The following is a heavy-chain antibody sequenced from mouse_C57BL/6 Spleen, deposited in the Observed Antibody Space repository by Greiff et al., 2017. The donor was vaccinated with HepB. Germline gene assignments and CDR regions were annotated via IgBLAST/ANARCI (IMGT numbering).Heavy chain of an antibody. CDR1: GFTFSDYG. CDR2: ISSGSSTI. J-gene: IGHJ3*01. CDR3: ARRDYYGSSAY. Sequence: DVQLQESGGGLVKPGGSLKLSCAASGFTFSDYGMHWVRQAPEKGLEWVAYISSGSSTIYYADTVKGRFTISRDNAKNTLFLQMTSLRSEDTAMYYCARRDYYGSSAYWGQGTLVTVSA. D-gene: IGHD1-1*01. V-gene: IGHV5-17*01.